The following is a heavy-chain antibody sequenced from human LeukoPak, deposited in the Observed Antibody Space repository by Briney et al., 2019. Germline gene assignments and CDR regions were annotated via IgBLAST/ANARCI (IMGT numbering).Heavy chain of an antibody. CDR3: ARAPSPSGRFDY. J-gene: IGHJ4*02. Sequence: ASVKVSCKASGYTFIGYYMHWVRQAPGQGLEWMGWINPNSGGTNYAQKFQGRVTMTRDTSISIAYMELSRLRSDDTAVYYCARAPSPSGRFDYWGQGILVTVSS. CDR2: INPNSGGT. V-gene: IGHV1-2*02. CDR1: GYTFIGYY.